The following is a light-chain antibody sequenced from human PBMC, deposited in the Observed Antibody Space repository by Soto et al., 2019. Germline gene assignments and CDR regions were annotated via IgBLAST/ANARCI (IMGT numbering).Light chain of an antibody. CDR2: DDT. CDR3: HCYDNILSGWV. Sequence: QSVLTQPPSVSGASGQRVTISCTGSTSNIGAGYAVQWYQQPPGTAPKLLIYDDTSRPSGVPDRFSASKSGTSASLAITGFQAEDEAKYYCHCYDNILSGWVFGGGTKLTVL. CDR1: TSNIGAGYA. V-gene: IGLV1-40*01. J-gene: IGLJ3*02.